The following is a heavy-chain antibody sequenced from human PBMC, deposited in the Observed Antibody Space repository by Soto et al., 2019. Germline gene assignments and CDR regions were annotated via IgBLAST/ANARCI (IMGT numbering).Heavy chain of an antibody. J-gene: IGHJ2*01. D-gene: IGHD6-6*01. V-gene: IGHV3-23*01. CDR2: ISGSSGIT. CDR3: AKELGGYWYFDL. Sequence: EVQLLESGGGLVQPGGSLRLSCVASGFTFRSYAMSWVRQAPGKGLEWVSGISGSSGITYYADSVKGRFTISRDSSKNTLYLQTNSLRAEDTAIYFCAKELGGYWYFDLWGRGILVTVSS. CDR1: GFTFRSYA.